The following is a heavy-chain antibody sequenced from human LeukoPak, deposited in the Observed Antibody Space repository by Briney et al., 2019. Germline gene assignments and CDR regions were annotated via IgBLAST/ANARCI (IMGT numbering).Heavy chain of an antibody. J-gene: IGHJ3*02. CDR2: IYTSGST. V-gene: IGHV4-4*07. CDR1: GGSISSCY. Sequence: PSETLSLTCTVSGGSISSCYWSWIRQPAGRGLEWIGRIYTSGSTNYNPSLKSRVTMSVDTSKNQFSLKLSSVTAADTAVYYCARDRGYYGSGRANAFDIWGQGTMVTVSS. CDR3: ARDRGYYGSGRANAFDI. D-gene: IGHD3-10*01.